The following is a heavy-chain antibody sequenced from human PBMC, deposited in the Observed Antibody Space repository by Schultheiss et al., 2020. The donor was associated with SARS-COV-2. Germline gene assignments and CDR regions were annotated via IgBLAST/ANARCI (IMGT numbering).Heavy chain of an antibody. V-gene: IGHV4-31*03. CDR1: GGSISSGGYY. Sequence: SETLSLTCTVSGGSISSGGYYWSWIRQHPGKGLEWIGYIYYSGSTNYNPSLKSRVTISVDTSKNQFSLKLSSVTAADTAVYYCARDQGGSYYGYYFDYWGQGTLVTVSS. CDR2: IYYSGST. CDR3: ARDQGGSYYGYYFDY. D-gene: IGHD1-26*01. J-gene: IGHJ4*02.